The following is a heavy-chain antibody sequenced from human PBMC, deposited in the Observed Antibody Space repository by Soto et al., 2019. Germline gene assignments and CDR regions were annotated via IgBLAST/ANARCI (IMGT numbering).Heavy chain of an antibody. CDR1: GFTFSNAW. Sequence: PGGSLRLSCAASGFTFSNAWMNWVRQAPGKGLEWVGRIKSKTDGGTTDYAAPVKGRFTISRDDSKNTLYLQMNSLKTEDTAVYYCTTYDYDFWSGQLDYWGQGTLVSVSS. D-gene: IGHD3-3*01. CDR3: TTYDYDFWSGQLDY. CDR2: IKSKTDGGTT. V-gene: IGHV3-15*07. J-gene: IGHJ4*02.